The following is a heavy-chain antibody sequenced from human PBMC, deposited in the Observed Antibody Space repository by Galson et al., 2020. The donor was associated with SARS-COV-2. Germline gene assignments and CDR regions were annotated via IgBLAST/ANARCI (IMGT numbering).Heavy chain of an antibody. Sequence: ASVKVSCRASGYTFTDYYMHWVRQAPGQGLEWMGWIKPNSGGTNYAQRFQGRVTMNGDTSTSTAYMELTSLRSDDTAVYYCARDRISAPDDFDYWGQGSLVTVSS. CDR2: IKPNSGGT. D-gene: IGHD6-13*01. CDR1: GYTFTDYY. J-gene: IGHJ4*02. V-gene: IGHV1-2*02. CDR3: ARDRISAPDDFDY.